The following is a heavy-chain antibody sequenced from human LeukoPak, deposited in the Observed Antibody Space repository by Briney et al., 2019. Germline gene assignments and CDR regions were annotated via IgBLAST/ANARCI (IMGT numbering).Heavy chain of an antibody. D-gene: IGHD6-19*01. CDR2: ISYRGST. CDR3: AGDSSGWLYVDY. V-gene: IGHV4-59*11. CDR1: GGSIDTHF. J-gene: IGHJ4*02. Sequence: SETLSLTCTVSGGSIDTHFWSWIRQPPGKGLEWIGYISYRGSTNFNPSLKSRVTISIDTSKSQFSLKLTSVTAADTAVYYCAGDSSGWLYVDYWGQGTLVTVSS.